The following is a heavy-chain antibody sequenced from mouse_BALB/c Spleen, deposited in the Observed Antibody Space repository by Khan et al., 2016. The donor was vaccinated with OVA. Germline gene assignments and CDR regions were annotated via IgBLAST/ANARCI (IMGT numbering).Heavy chain of an antibody. Sequence: QVRLQQSGTELARPGASVKLSCKASGYTFTSYWMQWVKQWPGQGLEWIGAVYPGDGNTRYTQKFKGKATLTADKSSSTAYIQLSSLASEDSAVYYCARGGITTGYFDYWGQGTTLTVSS. CDR3: ARGGITTGYFDY. CDR2: VYPGDGNT. J-gene: IGHJ2*01. D-gene: IGHD1-1*01. V-gene: IGHV1-87*01. CDR1: GYTFTSYW.